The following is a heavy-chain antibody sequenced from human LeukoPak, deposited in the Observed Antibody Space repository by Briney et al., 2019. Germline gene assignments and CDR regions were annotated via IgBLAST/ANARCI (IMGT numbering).Heavy chain of an antibody. V-gene: IGHV4-34*01. CDR2: INHSGST. J-gene: IGHJ4*02. CDR3: ARRVGQLAAVDY. Sequence: TPSETLSLTCAVYGGSFSGYYWSWIRQPPGKGLEWIGEINHSGSTNYNPSLKSRVTISVDTSKNQFSLKLSSVTAADTAVYYCARRVGQLAAVDYWGQGTLVTVSS. CDR1: GGSFSGYY. D-gene: IGHD6-6*01.